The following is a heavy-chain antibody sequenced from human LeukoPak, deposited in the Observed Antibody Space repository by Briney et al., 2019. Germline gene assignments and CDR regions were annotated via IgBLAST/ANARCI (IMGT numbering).Heavy chain of an antibody. CDR3: ARDLYGDYVDY. J-gene: IGHJ4*02. Sequence: GGSLRLSCAASGFTFSDYYMSWIRQAPGKGLEWVSYISSSSSYTNYADSVKGRFTISRDNAKNSLYLRMNSLRAEDTAVYYCARDLYGDYVDYWGQGTLVTVSS. V-gene: IGHV3-11*06. CDR2: ISSSSSYT. CDR1: GFTFSDYY. D-gene: IGHD4-17*01.